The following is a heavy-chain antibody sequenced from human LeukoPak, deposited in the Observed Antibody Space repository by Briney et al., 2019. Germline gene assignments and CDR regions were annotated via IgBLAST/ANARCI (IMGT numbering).Heavy chain of an antibody. CDR2: LFDSVNT. J-gene: IGHJ6*02. CDR1: GGSISSHY. CDR3: ARDLWGSSPFYLDV. V-gene: IGHV4-59*11. D-gene: IGHD6-6*01. Sequence: PSETLSLTCTVSGGSISSHYWSWIRQPPGKGLEWIAYLFDSVNTKDNPSLQSRLTLSADTSKNQFSLRLSSVTAADTAVYFCARDLWGSSPFYLDVWGQGTTVTVSS.